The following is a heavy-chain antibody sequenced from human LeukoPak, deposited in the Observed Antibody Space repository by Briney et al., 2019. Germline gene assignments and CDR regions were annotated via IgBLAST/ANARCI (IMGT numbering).Heavy chain of an antibody. Sequence: GGSLRLSCVASGFIFSSCDMDWVRQAPGKGLEWVASISSSSYYIYYSDSLKGRFTISRDNAKNSLYLQMNSLRAEDTAVYYCARVTRALYYYYMDVWGKGTTVTVSS. CDR3: ARVTRALYYYYMDV. D-gene: IGHD3-3*01. J-gene: IGHJ6*03. CDR2: ISSSSYYI. CDR1: GFIFSSCD. V-gene: IGHV3-21*01.